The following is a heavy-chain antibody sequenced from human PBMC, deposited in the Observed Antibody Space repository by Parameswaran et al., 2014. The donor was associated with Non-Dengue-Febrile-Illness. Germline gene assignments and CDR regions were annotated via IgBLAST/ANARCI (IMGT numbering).Heavy chain of an antibody. J-gene: IGHJ4*02. Sequence: RWIRQPPGKGLEWVANIKQDGSEKYYVDSVKGRFTISRDNAKNSLYLQMNSLRAEDTAVYYCARDYQLLSSHNDYWGQGTLVTVSS. CDR2: IKQDGSEK. D-gene: IGHD2-2*01. CDR3: ARDYQLLSSHNDY. V-gene: IGHV3-7*03.